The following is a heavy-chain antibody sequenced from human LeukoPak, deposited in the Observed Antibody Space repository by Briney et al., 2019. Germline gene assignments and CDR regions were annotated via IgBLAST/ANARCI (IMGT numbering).Heavy chain of an antibody. CDR1: GFTFNTYG. D-gene: IGHD6-19*01. J-gene: IGHJ4*02. V-gene: IGHV3-30*02. CDR3: AKDSVAGTPRYFDK. CDR2: IRYDGSNK. Sequence: GGSLRLSCAASGFTFNTYGMHWVRQAPGKGLEWVAFIRYDGSNKDHADSVKGRFTISRDNSKNTLYLQMNSLRAEDTAVYYCAKDSVAGTPRYFDKWGQGTLVTVSS.